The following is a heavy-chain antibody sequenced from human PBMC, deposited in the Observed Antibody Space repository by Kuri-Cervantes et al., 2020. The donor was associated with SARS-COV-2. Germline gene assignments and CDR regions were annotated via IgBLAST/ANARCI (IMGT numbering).Heavy chain of an antibody. Sequence: VKVSCKASGYTFTGYYMHWVRQAPGQGLEWMGWINPNSGGTNYAQKFQGWVTMTRDTSISTAYMELSRLRSDDTAVYYCARGDIVVVPAGYYYYYYGMDVWGQGTTVTDSS. V-gene: IGHV1-2*04. J-gene: IGHJ6*02. CDR1: GYTFTGYY. CDR3: ARGDIVVVPAGYYYYYYGMDV. CDR2: INPNSGGT. D-gene: IGHD2-2*01.